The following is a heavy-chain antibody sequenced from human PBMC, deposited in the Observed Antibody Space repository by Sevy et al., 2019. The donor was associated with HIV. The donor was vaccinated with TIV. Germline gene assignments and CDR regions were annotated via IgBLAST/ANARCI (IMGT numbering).Heavy chain of an antibody. CDR1: GFTFSGSA. CDR2: IRSKANSYAT. CDR3: TRLKGGRDSSGYQYFDY. D-gene: IGHD3-22*01. Sequence: GGSLRLSCAASGFTFSGSAMHWVRQASGKGLEWVGRIRSKANSYATAYAASGKGRVTIFRYDLKNTTYLQMNSLKTEDTAVYYCTRLKGGRDSSGYQYFDYWGQGTLVTVSS. J-gene: IGHJ4*02. V-gene: IGHV3-73*01.